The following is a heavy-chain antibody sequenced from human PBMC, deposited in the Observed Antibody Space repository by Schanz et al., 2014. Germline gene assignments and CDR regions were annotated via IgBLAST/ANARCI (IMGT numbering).Heavy chain of an antibody. CDR2: ISWNSGNI. J-gene: IGHJ3*02. CDR1: RFTFDDYA. CDR3: AKDIPPESGDRHDAFDI. Sequence: EVQLVESGGGLVQPGRSLRLSCAASRFTFDDYAMHWVRQAPGKGLEWVSGISWNSGNIGYAGSVKGRFTISRDNAKNSLYLQMNSRRAEDTALYYCAKDIPPESGDRHDAFDIWGQGTVVTVSS. D-gene: IGHD3-10*01. V-gene: IGHV3-9*01.